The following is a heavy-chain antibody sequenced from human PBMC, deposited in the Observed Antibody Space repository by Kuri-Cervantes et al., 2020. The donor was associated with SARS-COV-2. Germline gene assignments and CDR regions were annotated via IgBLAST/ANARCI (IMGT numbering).Heavy chain of an antibody. D-gene: IGHD2-15*01. CDR1: GGSINDHY. J-gene: IGHJ4*02. CDR2: IYYTGNT. Sequence: GSLRLSCVVFGGSINDHYWTWIRQPPGKGLEWIGYIYYTGNTNFNPSLKSRVTISVDTSKNQFSLKLSSVTAADTAVYYCAIICGGSCYSIRDYWGQGTLVTVSS. CDR3: AIICGGSCYSIRDY. V-gene: IGHV4-59*08.